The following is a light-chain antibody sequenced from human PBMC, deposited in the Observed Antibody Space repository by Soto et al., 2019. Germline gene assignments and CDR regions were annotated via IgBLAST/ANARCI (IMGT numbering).Light chain of an antibody. CDR2: EVS. CDR1: SSDVGGFNY. J-gene: IGLJ2*01. V-gene: IGLV2-14*01. CDR3: SSYTPSGTHVV. Sequence: QSALTQPASVSGSPGQSITISCTGTSSDVGGFNYVSWYQHHPAKAPKLMIYEVSNRPSGVSHRFSGSKSGNTASLTISGLQPDDEADYYCSSYTPSGTHVVFGGGTQLTVL.